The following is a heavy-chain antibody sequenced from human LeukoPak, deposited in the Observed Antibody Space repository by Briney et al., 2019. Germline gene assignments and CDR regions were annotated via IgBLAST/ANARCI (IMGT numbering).Heavy chain of an antibody. V-gene: IGHV3-49*03. CDR1: GFTFDDYI. CDR2: IRDKAYGGTP. Sequence: GGSLRLSCIGSGFTFDDYIMSWFRQAPGKGLEWVGFIRDKAYGGTPEHAASVKGRFTISRDDSKSIAYLQMNSLKTEDTAMYYCARGVIGYWGQGTLVTVSS. D-gene: IGHD3-22*01. J-gene: IGHJ4*02. CDR3: ARGVIGY.